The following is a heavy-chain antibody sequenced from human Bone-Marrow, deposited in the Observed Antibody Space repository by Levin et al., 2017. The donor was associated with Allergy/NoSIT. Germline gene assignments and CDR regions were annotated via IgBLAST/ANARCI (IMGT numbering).Heavy chain of an antibody. D-gene: IGHD6-19*01. CDR3: AKDTGYTSGWGTAIDI. CDR2: VSWNSGNI. J-gene: IGHJ3*02. V-gene: IGHV3-9*01. Sequence: GGSLRLSCATSGFTFDDYAMHWVRQAPGKGLEWVATVSWNSGNIDYADSVMGRFTVSRDAAKSSLYLQMNSLRPEDTASYFCAKDTGYTSGWGTAIDIWGQGTMVTVSS. CDR1: GFTFDDYA.